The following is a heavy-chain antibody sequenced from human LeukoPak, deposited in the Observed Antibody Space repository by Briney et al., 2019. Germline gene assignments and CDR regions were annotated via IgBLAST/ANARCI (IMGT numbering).Heavy chain of an antibody. V-gene: IGHV1-24*01. CDR2: FDPEDGET. Sequence: ASVKVSCKVSGYTLTELSMHWVRQAPGKGLEWMGGFDPEDGETIYAQKFQGRVTMTEDTSTDTAYMELSSLRSEDTAVYYCATENILTGTYYYGMDVWGQGTTVTVSS. CDR1: GYTLTELS. J-gene: IGHJ6*02. D-gene: IGHD3-9*01. CDR3: ATENILTGTYYYGMDV.